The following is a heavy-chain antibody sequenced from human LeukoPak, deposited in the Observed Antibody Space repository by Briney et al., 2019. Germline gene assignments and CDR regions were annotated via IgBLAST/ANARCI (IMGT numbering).Heavy chain of an antibody. CDR1: GFTFSSYN. V-gene: IGHV3-48*04. Sequence: GGSLRLSCAASGFTFSSYNMNWVRQAPGKGLEWVSYISSSSNTIYYADSMKGRFTISRDNAKNSLYLQMDSLRAEDTAVYYCARDSGRGGSSFWGQGTLVTVSS. D-gene: IGHD1-1*01. CDR2: ISSSSNTI. J-gene: IGHJ4*02. CDR3: ARDSGRGGSSF.